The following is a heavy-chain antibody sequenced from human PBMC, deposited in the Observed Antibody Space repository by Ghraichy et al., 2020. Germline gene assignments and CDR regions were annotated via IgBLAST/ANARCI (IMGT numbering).Heavy chain of an antibody. D-gene: IGHD3-3*01. CDR1: GGSISSGGYY. CDR3: ARLSSRKERADYDFWSGYVFDY. CDR2: IYYSGST. Sequence: SETLSLTCTVSGGSISSGGYYWSWIRQHPGKGLEWIGYIYYSGSTYYNPSLKSRVTISVDTSKNQFSLKLSSVTAADTAVYYCARLSSRKERADYDFWSGYVFDYWGQGTLVTVSS. J-gene: IGHJ4*02. V-gene: IGHV4-31*03.